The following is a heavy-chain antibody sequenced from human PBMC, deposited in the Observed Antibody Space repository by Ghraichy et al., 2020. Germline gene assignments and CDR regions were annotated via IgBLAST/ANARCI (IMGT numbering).Heavy chain of an antibody. CDR2: IYYSGST. CDR3: ARSRARLGGGGRNAYYFDY. Sequence: SETLSLTCTVSGGSISSYYWSWIRQPPGKGLEWIGYIYYSGSTNYNPSLKSRVTISVDTSKNQFSLKLSSVTAADTAVYYCARSRARLGGGGRNAYYFDYWGQGTLVTVSS. D-gene: IGHD2-21*01. CDR1: GGSISSYY. J-gene: IGHJ4*02. V-gene: IGHV4-59*01.